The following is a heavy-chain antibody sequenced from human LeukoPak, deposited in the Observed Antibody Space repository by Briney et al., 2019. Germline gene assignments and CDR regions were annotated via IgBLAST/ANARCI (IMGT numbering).Heavy chain of an antibody. J-gene: IGHJ6*03. CDR3: ARDIRSHNGPGGYYYYYMDV. V-gene: IGHV4-4*07. Sequence: PSENLSLTCTVSGDSMSDSYWSWIRQPAGKGLEWIGRIYASGSTNYNPSLKSRVTLSVDTSSNQFSLTLSSVTAADTAVYHCARDIRSHNGPGGYYYYYMDVWGKGTTVTVSS. D-gene: IGHD2-8*01. CDR2: IYASGST. CDR1: GDSMSDSY.